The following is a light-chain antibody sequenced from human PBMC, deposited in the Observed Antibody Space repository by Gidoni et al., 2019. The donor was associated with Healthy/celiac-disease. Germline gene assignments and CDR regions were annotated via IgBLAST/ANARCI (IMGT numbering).Light chain of an antibody. J-gene: IGKJ5*01. Sequence: DIQMTQSPSSLSASVGDRVTITCRASQGISNYLAWYQQKPGKVPKLLIYAASTLQSGVPSRFSGSGSGTDFTLTNSSLQPEDVATYYCQKYNSALSITFGQGTRLEIK. V-gene: IGKV1-27*01. CDR2: AAS. CDR1: QGISNY. CDR3: QKYNSALSIT.